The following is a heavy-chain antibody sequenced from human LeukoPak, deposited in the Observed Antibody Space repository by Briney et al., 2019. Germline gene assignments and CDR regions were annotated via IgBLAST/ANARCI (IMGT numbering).Heavy chain of an antibody. V-gene: IGHV1-18*01. D-gene: IGHD2-15*01. CDR2: ISAYNGNP. CDR1: GYTFTSYG. J-gene: IGHJ6*02. Sequence: GASVKVSCKASGYTFTSYGISWVRQAPGQGLEWMGWISAYNGNPNYAQKLQGRVTMTTDTSTSTAYMELRSLRSDDTAVYYCARDLGGVYYYGMDVWGQGTTVTVSS. CDR3: ARDLGGVYYYGMDV.